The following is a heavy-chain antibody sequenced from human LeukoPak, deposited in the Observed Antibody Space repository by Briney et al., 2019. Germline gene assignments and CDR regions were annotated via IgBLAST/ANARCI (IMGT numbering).Heavy chain of an antibody. V-gene: IGHV4-59*08. CDR3: ARHESYGDANWFDP. CDR1: GXTITGYD. Sequence: PSETLSLTCTVSGXTITGYDCSWIRQSPGKGQDWIGSIYYNGVTNYNPSLGSRVTMSVDTSKNHFSLKLSSVTAADTAVYYCARHESYGDANWFDPWGQGTLVTVSS. D-gene: IGHD4-17*01. J-gene: IGHJ5*02. CDR2: IYYNGVT.